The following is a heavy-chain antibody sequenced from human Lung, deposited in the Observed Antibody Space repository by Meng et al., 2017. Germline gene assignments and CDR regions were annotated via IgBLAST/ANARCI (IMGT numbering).Heavy chain of an antibody. J-gene: IGHJ4*02. CDR3: ARGPTTMAHDFDY. CDR2: INHSGST. V-gene: IGHV4-34*01. D-gene: IGHD4-11*01. CDR1: GGSFSDYY. Sequence: QVKLQRGGAGLLKPSATPSLTCVVSGGSFSDYYWSWIRQPPGKGLEWIGEINHSGSTNYNPSLESRATISVDTSQNNLSLKLSSVTAADSAVYYCARGPTTMAHDFDYWGQGILVTVSS.